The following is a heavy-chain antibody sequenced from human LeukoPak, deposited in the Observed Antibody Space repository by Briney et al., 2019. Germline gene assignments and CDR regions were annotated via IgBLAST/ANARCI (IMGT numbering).Heavy chain of an antibody. CDR2: IDNYGSTT. CDR3: ARVTEVYDILTGYYNRPYYFDY. J-gene: IGHJ4*02. D-gene: IGHD3-9*01. Sequence: PGGSLRLSCAASGFTFSSYWMHWVRQAPGKGLVWVSRIDNYGSTTTSADSVKGRFTISRDNAKNTLYLQMNSLRAEGTAVYYCARVTEVYDILTGYYNRPYYFDYWGQGTLVTVSS. CDR1: GFTFSSYW. V-gene: IGHV3-74*01.